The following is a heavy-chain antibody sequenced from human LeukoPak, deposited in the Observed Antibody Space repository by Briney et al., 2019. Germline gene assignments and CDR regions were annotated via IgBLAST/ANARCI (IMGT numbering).Heavy chain of an antibody. J-gene: IGHJ4*02. D-gene: IGHD6-19*01. CDR2: IKQDESEK. CDR1: GFTFSSYW. V-gene: IGHV3-7*05. Sequence: PGGSLRLSCAASGFTFSSYWMSWVRQAPGKGLEWVANIKQDESEKYYVDSVKGRFTISRDNAKKSLYLQMKSLRAEDTAVYFCAKDPTYSSGWYWNYWGQGTLVTVSS. CDR3: AKDPTYSSGWYWNY.